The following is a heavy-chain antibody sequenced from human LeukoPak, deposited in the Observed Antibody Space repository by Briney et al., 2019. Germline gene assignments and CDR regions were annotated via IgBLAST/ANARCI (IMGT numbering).Heavy chain of an antibody. CDR2: IYYSGST. CDR3: ARLGAGYYYMDV. Sequence: SETLSLTCAVYGGSFSSYYWGWIRQPPGKGLEWIGSIYYSGSTYYNPSLKSRVTISVDTSKNQFSLKLSSVAAADTAVYYCARLGAGYYYMDVWGKGTTVTISS. J-gene: IGHJ6*03. D-gene: IGHD6-13*01. CDR1: GGSFSSYY. V-gene: IGHV4-39*01.